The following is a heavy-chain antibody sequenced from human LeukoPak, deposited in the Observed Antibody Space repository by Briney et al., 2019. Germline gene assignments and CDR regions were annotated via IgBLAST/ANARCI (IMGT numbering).Heavy chain of an antibody. CDR2: ISGSGGST. CDR3: ARHSGSYGYYYYMDV. Sequence: PGGSLRLSCAASGFTFSSYAMSWVRQAPGKGLEWDSAISGSGGSTYYADSVKGRFTISRDNSKNTLYLQMNSLRAEDTAVYYCARHSGSYGYYYYMDVWGKGTTVTVSS. CDR1: GFTFSSYA. D-gene: IGHD1-26*01. J-gene: IGHJ6*03. V-gene: IGHV3-23*01.